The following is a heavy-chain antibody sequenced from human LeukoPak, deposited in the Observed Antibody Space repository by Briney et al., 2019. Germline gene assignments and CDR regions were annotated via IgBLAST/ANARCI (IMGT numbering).Heavy chain of an antibody. CDR1: GFTFSNAW. J-gene: IGHJ4*02. CDR3: STASAALGIYWD. D-gene: IGHD6-13*01. Sequence: PGGSLRLSCAPSGFTFSNAWMTWVRQAPGKGLEWVGRIKSKADGGTTDYAAPVKGRFTISRDDSKNTLYLQMNSLNTDDTAVYYCSTASAALGIYWDWGQGTLVTVSS. CDR2: IKSKADGGTT. V-gene: IGHV3-15*01.